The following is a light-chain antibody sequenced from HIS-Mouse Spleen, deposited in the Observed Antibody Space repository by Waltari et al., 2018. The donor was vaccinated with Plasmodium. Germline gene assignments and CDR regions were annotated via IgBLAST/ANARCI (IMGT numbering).Light chain of an antibody. Sequence: DIQMTQSPSSLSASVGARVNITCRASQSISSYLNWYQQKPGKAPKLLIYAASSLQSGVPSRFSGSGSGTDFTLTISSLQPEDFATYYCQQNYNTWTFGQGTKVEIK. CDR1: QSISSY. V-gene: IGKV1-39*01. CDR3: QQNYNTWT. J-gene: IGKJ1*01. CDR2: AAS.